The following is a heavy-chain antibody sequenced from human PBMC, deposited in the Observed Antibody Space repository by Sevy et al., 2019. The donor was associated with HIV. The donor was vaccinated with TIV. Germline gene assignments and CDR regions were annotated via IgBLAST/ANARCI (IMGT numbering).Heavy chain of an antibody. V-gene: IGHV1-18*01. CDR3: ARHRPQGVVIIPGSGYHYGADF. D-gene: IGHD3-3*01. J-gene: IGHJ6*02. CDR1: GYSFNMYG. Sequence: ASVKVSCKTSGYSFNMYGIRWVRQAPGQGLEWMGWISAYTGDTDYRQMFRGRVTMTTDASTNTAYMELRRLTSDDTAVYYCARHRPQGVVIIPGSGYHYGADFWGQGTMVTVSS. CDR2: ISAYTGDT.